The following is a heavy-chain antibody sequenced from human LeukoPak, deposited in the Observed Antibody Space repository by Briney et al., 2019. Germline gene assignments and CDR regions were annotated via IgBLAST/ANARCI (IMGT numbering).Heavy chain of an antibody. CDR3: ARVLRYCSGGNCYSGGLGYMDV. V-gene: IGHV3-30*02. CDR2: IRYDGSNK. D-gene: IGHD2-15*01. Sequence: GGSLRLSCAASGFTFSSYGMHWVRQAPGKGLEWVAYIRYDGSNKYYEDSMKGRFTISRDNSKNMLYLQMNSLRAEDTAVYYCARVLRYCSGGNCYSGGLGYMDVWGKGTTVTISS. CDR1: GFTFSSYG. J-gene: IGHJ6*03.